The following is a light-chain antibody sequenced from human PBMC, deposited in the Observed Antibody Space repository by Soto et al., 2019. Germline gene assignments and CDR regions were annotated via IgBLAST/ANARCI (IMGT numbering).Light chain of an antibody. J-gene: IGKJ1*01. CDR3: QKYHSPPPT. Sequence: DIQLTQSPSSLSASVGDRVTITCRASQGISNFVAWYHQKPGKVPRLVIYAASTLQSGVPSRFSGSGSGTDFTLSISNLQPEDVGIYYCQKYHSPPPTFGRGTRVEI. V-gene: IGKV1-27*01. CDR1: QGISNF. CDR2: AAS.